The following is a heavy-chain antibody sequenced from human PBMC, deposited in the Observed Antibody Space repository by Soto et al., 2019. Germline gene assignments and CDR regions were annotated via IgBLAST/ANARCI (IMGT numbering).Heavy chain of an antibody. J-gene: IGHJ3*02. CDR2: IYYSGST. Sequence: QVQLQESGPGLVKPSETLSLTCTVSGGSISSYYWSWIRQPPGKGLEWIGYIYYSGSTNYNPSLKSRVTISVDTSKNQFSLKLSSVTAADTAVYYCASRMEYSSSLSRRRYAFDIWGQGTMVTVSS. D-gene: IGHD6-6*01. CDR3: ASRMEYSSSLSRRRYAFDI. CDR1: GGSISSYY. V-gene: IGHV4-59*01.